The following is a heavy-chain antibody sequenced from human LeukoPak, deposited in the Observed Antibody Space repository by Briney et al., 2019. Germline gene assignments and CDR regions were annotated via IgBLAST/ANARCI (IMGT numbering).Heavy chain of an antibody. CDR2: IYYSGST. Sequence: SSETLPLTCTVSGGSISSYYWSWIRQPPGKGLEWIGYIYYSGSTNYNPSLKSRVTISVDTSKNQFSLKLSSVTAADTAVYYCARGVSYYDILTGRAVAFDIWGQGTMVTVSS. CDR3: ARGVSYYDILTGRAVAFDI. V-gene: IGHV4-59*01. D-gene: IGHD3-9*01. CDR1: GGSISSYY. J-gene: IGHJ3*02.